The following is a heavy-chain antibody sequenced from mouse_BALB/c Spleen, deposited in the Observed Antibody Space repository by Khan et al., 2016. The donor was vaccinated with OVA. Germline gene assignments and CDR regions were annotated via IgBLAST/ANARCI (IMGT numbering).Heavy chain of an antibody. CDR1: GFSLTNFG. CDR2: IWSGGST. J-gene: IGHJ3*01. CDR3: ARREYLMTWFAY. Sequence: VQLQRSGPGLVQPSQSLSITCTVSGFSLTNFGVHWVRQSPGKGLEWLGVIWSGGSTDYNAAFKSRLSISKDNSKSQVFFKMNSLQANDTATYYCARREYLMTWFAYWGQGTLVTVSA. V-gene: IGHV2-2*02.